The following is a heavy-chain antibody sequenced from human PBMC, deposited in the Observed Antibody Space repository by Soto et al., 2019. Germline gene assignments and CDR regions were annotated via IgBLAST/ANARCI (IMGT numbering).Heavy chain of an antibody. CDR2: ISAYNGNT. CDR1: GYTFTSYG. J-gene: IGHJ4*02. CDR3: ARSGYSFGVVITSLYYFDS. D-gene: IGHD3-3*01. Sequence: QVQLVQSGAEVKKPGASVKVSCKASGYTFTSYGISWVRQAPGQGLEWMGWISAYNGNTNYAQKLQGTVTMTTPTSTSTAYMELRSVRSDDQAVYYGARSGYSFGVVITSLYYFDSWGQGTMVTVSS. V-gene: IGHV1-18*01.